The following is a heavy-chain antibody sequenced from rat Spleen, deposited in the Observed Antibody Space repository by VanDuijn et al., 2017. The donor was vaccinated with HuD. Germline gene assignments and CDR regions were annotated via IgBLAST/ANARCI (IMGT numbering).Heavy chain of an antibody. CDR3: ARHVTGRD. J-gene: IGHJ2*01. CDR1: GFTFNIYW. D-gene: IGHD5-1*01. CDR2: ITNTGGST. V-gene: IGHV5-31*01. Sequence: EVQLVETGGGLVQPGRSLKLSCVASGFTFNIYWMTWIRQAPGKGLEWVASITNTGGSTSYPDSVKDRFTISRDNAKSTLYLQMDSLRSEDTATYYCARHVTGRDWGQGVMVTVSS.